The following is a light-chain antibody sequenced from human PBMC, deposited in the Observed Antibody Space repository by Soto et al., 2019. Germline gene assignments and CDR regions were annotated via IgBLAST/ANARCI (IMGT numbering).Light chain of an antibody. CDR3: SSYTSVTTLVV. J-gene: IGLJ1*01. V-gene: IGLV2-14*01. CDR1: SSDIGRYNF. Sequence: QSVLTQPASVSGSPGQSITISCTGTSSDIGRYNFVSWYQQHPGKSHKLLVYEVTNRPSGVSNRFSGSKSGKTASLTIFGLQTEDEADYYCSSYTSVTTLVVFAPGTKLPVL. CDR2: EVT.